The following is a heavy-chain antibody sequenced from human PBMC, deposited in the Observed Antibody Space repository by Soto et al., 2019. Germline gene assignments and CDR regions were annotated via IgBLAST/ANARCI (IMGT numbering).Heavy chain of an antibody. Sequence: SETLSLTCTVSGGSISSGGYYWSWIRQHPGKGLEWIGYIYYSGSTYYNPSLKSRVTISVDTSKNQFSLKLSSVTAADTAVYYCASFGRLRFLEWLSPGKKDAFDIWGQGTMVTVSS. D-gene: IGHD3-3*01. CDR1: GGSISSGGYY. J-gene: IGHJ3*02. V-gene: IGHV4-31*03. CDR3: ASFGRLRFLEWLSPGKKDAFDI. CDR2: IYYSGST.